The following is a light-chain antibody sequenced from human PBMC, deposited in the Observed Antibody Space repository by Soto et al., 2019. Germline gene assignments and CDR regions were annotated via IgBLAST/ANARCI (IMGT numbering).Light chain of an antibody. Sequence: DIQMTQSPSSISASVGDRITITCRATQGIATDLAWFQQRPGQAPKPLIYAASALQSGVPSVFSASGSRTDFSLTISGLPPDDFATYYCQQYYTSPCTFGPGTRV. J-gene: IGKJ3*01. V-gene: IGKV1-16*01. CDR3: QQYYTSPCT. CDR2: AAS. CDR1: QGIATD.